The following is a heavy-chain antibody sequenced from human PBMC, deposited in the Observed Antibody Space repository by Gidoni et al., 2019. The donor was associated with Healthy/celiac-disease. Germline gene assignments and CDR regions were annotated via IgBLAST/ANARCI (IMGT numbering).Heavy chain of an antibody. J-gene: IGHJ3*02. CDR1: GGTFSSYA. CDR3: ARVVEMATTGGDDAFDI. CDR2: IIPIFGTA. D-gene: IGHD5-12*01. V-gene: IGHV1-69*06. Sequence: QVQLVQSGAEVKKPGSSVKVSCKASGGTFSSYAISWVRQAPGQGLEWMGGIIPIFGTANYAQKFQGRVTITADKSTSTAYMELSSLRSEDTAVYYCARVVEMATTGGDDAFDIWGQGTMVTVSS.